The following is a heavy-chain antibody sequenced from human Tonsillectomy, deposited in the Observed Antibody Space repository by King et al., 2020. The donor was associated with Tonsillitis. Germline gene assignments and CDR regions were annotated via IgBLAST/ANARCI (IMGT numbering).Heavy chain of an antibody. CDR2: IRYDGTNK. CDR1: RFTFSSYG. J-gene: IGHJ4*02. D-gene: IGHD2/OR15-2a*01. V-gene: IGHV3-30*02. Sequence: VQLVESGGGVVQPGGSLRLSCAASRFTFSSYGMHWVRQAPGKGLEWVAFIRYDGTNKYHADSVKARFTISRDNSKNTLYLKMNSLRTEDTGVYYCEKDGWTNQQNSVRYLVYWGEETLDSVPS. CDR3: EKDGWTNQQNSVRYLVY.